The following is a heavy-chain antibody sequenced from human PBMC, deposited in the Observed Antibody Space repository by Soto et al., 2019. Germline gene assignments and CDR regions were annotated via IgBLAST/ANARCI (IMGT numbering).Heavy chain of an antibody. CDR3: AREPPRATAGLTYVDP. D-gene: IGHD6-13*01. CDR1: GYTFTNFG. V-gene: IGHV1-18*01. CDR2: ISAFNGHT. J-gene: IGHJ5*02. Sequence: QVQLVQSGTEVKKPGASVKVSCKTSGYTFTNFGISWVRQAPGQGLEWMGWISAFNGHTHHAQKFQGRVTLTTDTAPPTAFLELRSLSSDDTAVYYCAREPPRATAGLTYVDPWGQGTLVYVSS.